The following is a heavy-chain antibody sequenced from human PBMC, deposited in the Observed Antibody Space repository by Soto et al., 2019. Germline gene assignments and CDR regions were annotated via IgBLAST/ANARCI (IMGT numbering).Heavy chain of an antibody. CDR3: AGSSGYDLGEIDY. J-gene: IGHJ4*02. CDR2: IYYSGST. Sequence: PSEPLSLPCTVSGCSITGYNWISIRQPPGKGLECVVYIYYSGSTNHNPSLKSRVAISVDTSKNQFSLKLSSVTAADTAVYYCAGSSGYDLGEIDYWGQGTLVTVSS. V-gene: IGHV4-59*08. CDR1: GCSITGYN. D-gene: IGHD5-12*01.